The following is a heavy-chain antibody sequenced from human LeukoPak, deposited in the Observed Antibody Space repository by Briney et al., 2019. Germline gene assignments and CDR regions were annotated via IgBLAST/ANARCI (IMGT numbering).Heavy chain of an antibody. CDR3: AREPRITTFGVPYNWFDP. CDR1: GFTFSSYW. D-gene: IGHD3-3*01. J-gene: IGHJ5*02. Sequence: GGSLRLSCAASGFTFSSYWMSWVRQAPGKGLEWVANIKQDGSEKYYVDSVKGRFTISRDNAKNSLYLQMNSLRAEDTAVYYCAREPRITTFGVPYNWFDPWGQGTLVTVSS. CDR2: IKQDGSEK. V-gene: IGHV3-7*01.